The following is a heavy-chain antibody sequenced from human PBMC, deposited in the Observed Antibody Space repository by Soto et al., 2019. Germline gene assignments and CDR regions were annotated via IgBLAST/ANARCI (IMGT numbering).Heavy chain of an antibody. CDR1: GFTFSSYG. V-gene: IGHV3-33*01. J-gene: IGHJ3*01. D-gene: IGHD4-17*01. CDR3: ARAPLPSTVREFDV. CDR2: IWYDGSNK. Sequence: GGSLRLSCAASGFTFSSYGMHWVRQAPGKGLEWVAVIWYDGSNKYYADSVKGRFTISRDNSKNTLYLQINSLRAEDTAVYYCARAPLPSTVREFDVWGQGTVVTVSS.